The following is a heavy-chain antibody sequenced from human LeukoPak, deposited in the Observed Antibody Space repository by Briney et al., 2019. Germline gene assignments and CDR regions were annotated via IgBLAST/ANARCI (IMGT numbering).Heavy chain of an antibody. CDR3: ARGDDYKSTLFDY. J-gene: IGHJ4*02. CDR1: GGSISSYY. V-gene: IGHV4-59*01. Sequence: PSETLSLTCTVSGGSISSYYWNWIRQPPGKGLEWIGYISYSGTTNYNPSLKSRVTISIDTSNKQFSLKLTSATAADTAVYYCARGDDYKSTLFDYWGQGTLVTVSS. D-gene: IGHD5-12*01. CDR2: ISYSGTT.